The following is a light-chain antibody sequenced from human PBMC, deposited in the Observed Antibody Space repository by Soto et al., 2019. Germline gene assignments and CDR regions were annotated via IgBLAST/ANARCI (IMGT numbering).Light chain of an antibody. Sequence: QSALTQPASVSGSPGQSITISCTGTSSDVGGYNYVSWYQQHPGKAPKLMIYEVSYRPLGVSNRFSGSKSGNTASLTISGLQAEDEADYYCNSYTSSSTLVFGTGTK. CDR3: NSYTSSSTLV. V-gene: IGLV2-14*01. J-gene: IGLJ1*01. CDR2: EVS. CDR1: SSDVGGYNY.